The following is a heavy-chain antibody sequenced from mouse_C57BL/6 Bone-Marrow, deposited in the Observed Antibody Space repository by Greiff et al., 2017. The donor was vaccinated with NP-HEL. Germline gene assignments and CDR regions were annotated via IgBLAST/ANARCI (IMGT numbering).Heavy chain of an antibody. CDR2: ISYDGSN. D-gene: IGHD1-1*01. J-gene: IGHJ1*03. CDR1: GYSITSGYY. CDR3: AREGDYYGSSRWYFDV. V-gene: IGHV3-6*01. Sequence: ESGPGLVKPSQSLSLTCSVTGYSITSGYYWNWIRQFPGNKLEWMGYISYDGSNNYNPSLKNRISITRDTSKNQFFLKLNSVTTEDTATYYCAREGDYYGSSRWYFDVWGTGTTVTVSS.